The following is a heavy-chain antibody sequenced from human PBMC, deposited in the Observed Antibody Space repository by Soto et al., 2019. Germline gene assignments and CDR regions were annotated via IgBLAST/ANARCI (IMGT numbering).Heavy chain of an antibody. CDR2: INPILSMS. Sequence: QVQLVQSGAEVKKPGSSVKVSCKASGDTFSFYTINWVRQAPGLGLEWVGRINPILSMSNYAQKFQGRVTMTADKSTSRAYMELRSLRFEDTAIYYCATSYGSGYRAFDYWGQGALVTVSS. D-gene: IGHD3-10*01. CDR1: GDTFSFYT. V-gene: IGHV1-69*02. J-gene: IGHJ4*02. CDR3: ATSYGSGYRAFDY.